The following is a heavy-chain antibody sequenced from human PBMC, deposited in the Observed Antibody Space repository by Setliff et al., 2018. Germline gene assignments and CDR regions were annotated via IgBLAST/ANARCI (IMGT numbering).Heavy chain of an antibody. J-gene: IGHJ5*02. CDR2: INQGGSDQ. Sequence: GGSLRLSCTASGFTFSNCWVSWVRQAPGKGLEWVASINQGGSDQFYVESVKGRFTISRDNAKNSLYLQMNSLRVEDTAVYYCARDVFDFRTGQAGPWGQGTLVTVSS. D-gene: IGHD3-3*01. CDR1: GFTFSNCW. V-gene: IGHV3-7*01. CDR3: ARDVFDFRTGQAGP.